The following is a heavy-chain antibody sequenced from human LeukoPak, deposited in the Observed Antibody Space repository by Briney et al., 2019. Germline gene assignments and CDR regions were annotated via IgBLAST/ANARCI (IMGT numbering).Heavy chain of an antibody. J-gene: IGHJ4*02. V-gene: IGHV3-30-3*01. CDR1: GFTFSSYA. CDR3: ARDPGYCSSTSCYTRGELDY. D-gene: IGHD2-2*02. Sequence: ERSLRLSCAASGFTFSSYAMHWVRQAPGKGLEWLAVISYDGSNKYYADSVKGRFTISRDNSKNTLYLQMNSLRAEDTAVYYCARDPGYCSSTSCYTRGELDYWGQGTLVTVSS. CDR2: ISYDGSNK.